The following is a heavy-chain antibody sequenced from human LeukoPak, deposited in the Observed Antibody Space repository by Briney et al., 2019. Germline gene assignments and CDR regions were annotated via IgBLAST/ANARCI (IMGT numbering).Heavy chain of an antibody. CDR1: GFTFSSYS. D-gene: IGHD3-22*01. CDR3: ARAWDYYDSSGYRYYYYGMDV. J-gene: IGHJ6*02. CDR2: ISSSSSYI. V-gene: IGHV3-21*01. Sequence: PGGSLRLSCAASGFTFSSYSMNWVRQAPGKGLEWVSSISSSSSYIYYADSVKGRFTISRDNAKNSLYLQMNSLRAEDTAVYYCARAWDYYDSSGYRYYYYGMDVWGQGTTVTVSS.